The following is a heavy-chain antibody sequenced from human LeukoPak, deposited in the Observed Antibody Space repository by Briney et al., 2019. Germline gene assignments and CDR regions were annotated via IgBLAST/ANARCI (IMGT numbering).Heavy chain of an antibody. Sequence: GRSLRLSCAASGFTFSTYNMNWVREAPGKGLEWVSYISSSSSTIKYADSVKGRFTISRDNANNSLYLQMNSLRDEDTAVYYCARDTTAWVYWGQGTLVTVSS. CDR3: ARDTTAWVY. D-gene: IGHD4-17*01. CDR1: GFTFSTYN. J-gene: IGHJ4*02. V-gene: IGHV3-48*02. CDR2: ISSSSSTI.